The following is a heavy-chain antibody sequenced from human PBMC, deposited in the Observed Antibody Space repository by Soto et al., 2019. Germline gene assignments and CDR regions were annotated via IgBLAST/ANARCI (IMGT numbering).Heavy chain of an antibody. J-gene: IGHJ6*03. CDR3: ARQDSSGWYSGGGYYYYMDV. CDR2: IYYSGST. D-gene: IGHD6-19*01. V-gene: IGHV4-59*08. CDR1: GGSISSYY. Sequence: ASETLSLTCTVSGGSISSYYWSWIRQPPGKGLDWIGYIYYSGSTNYNSSLKSRVTISVDTSKNQFSLKLSSVTAADTAVYYCARQDSSGWYSGGGYYYYMDVWGKGTTVTVSS.